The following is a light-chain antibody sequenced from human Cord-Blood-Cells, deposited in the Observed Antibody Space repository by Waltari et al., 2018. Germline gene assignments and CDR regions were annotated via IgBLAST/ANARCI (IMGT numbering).Light chain of an antibody. CDR1: QDISNY. CDR3: QQYDNLPLT. V-gene: IGKV1-33*01. Sequence: DIQMTQSQSSLSASVGDRVTTTCQASQDISNYLNWYQQKPGKAPKLLIYDASTLETGVPSRFSGSGSGTDFTFTISSLQPEDIATYYCQQYDNLPLTFGGGTKVEIK. J-gene: IGKJ4*01. CDR2: DAS.